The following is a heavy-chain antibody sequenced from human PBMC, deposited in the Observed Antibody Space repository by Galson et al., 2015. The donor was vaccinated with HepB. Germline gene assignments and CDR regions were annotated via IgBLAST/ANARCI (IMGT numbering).Heavy chain of an antibody. J-gene: IGHJ3*02. Sequence: SVKVSCKASGYTFTGYYMHWVRQAPGQGLEWMGWINPNSGGTNYAQKFQGWVTTTRDTSISTAYMELSRLRSDDTAVYYCALRISSSDAFDIWGQGTMVTVSS. V-gene: IGHV1-2*04. CDR2: INPNSGGT. D-gene: IGHD6-13*01. CDR1: GYTFTGYY. CDR3: ALRISSSDAFDI.